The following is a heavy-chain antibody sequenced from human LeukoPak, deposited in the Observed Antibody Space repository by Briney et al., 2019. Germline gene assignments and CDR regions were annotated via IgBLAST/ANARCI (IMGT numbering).Heavy chain of an antibody. Sequence: ASVKVSCKASGYTFTSYDINWVRQATGQGLEWMGWMNPNSGNTGNAQKFQGRISMTRNTSIITAYMELSSLRSDDTAVYYCARGVGGDLTYWGQGILVTVSS. CDR1: GYTFTSYD. CDR2: MNPNSGNT. CDR3: ARGVGGDLTY. J-gene: IGHJ4*02. D-gene: IGHD3-16*01. V-gene: IGHV1-8*01.